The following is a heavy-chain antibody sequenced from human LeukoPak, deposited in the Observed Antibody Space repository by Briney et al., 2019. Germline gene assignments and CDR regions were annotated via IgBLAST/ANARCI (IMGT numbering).Heavy chain of an antibody. CDR2: INHSGST. CDR3: ARRYCSGGSCCSRFYFDY. V-gene: IGHV4-34*01. CDR1: GGSFSGYY. D-gene: IGHD2-15*01. Sequence: SSETLSLTCAVYGGSFSGYYWSWIRQPPGKGLEWIGEINHSGSTNYNPSLKSRVTISVDTSKNQFSLKLSSVTAADTAVYYCARRYCSGGSCCSRFYFDYWGQGTLVTVSS. J-gene: IGHJ4*02.